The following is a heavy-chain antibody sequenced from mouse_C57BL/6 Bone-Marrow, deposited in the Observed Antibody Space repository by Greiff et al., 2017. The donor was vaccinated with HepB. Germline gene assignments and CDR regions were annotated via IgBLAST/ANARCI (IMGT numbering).Heavy chain of an antibody. D-gene: IGHD6-1*01. CDR2: IWSGGST. CDR1: GFSLTSYG. Sequence: QVQLKESGPGLVQPSQSLSITCTVSGFSLTSYGVHWVRQSPGKGLEWLGVIWSGGSTDYNAAVISRLSISKDNSKSQVFFKMNSLQADDTAIYYCARLWPLFAYWGQGTLVTVSA. CDR3: ARLWPLFAY. V-gene: IGHV2-2*01. J-gene: IGHJ3*01.